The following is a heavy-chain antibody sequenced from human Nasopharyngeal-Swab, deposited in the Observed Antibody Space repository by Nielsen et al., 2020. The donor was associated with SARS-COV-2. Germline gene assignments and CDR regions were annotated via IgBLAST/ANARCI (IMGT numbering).Heavy chain of an antibody. D-gene: IGHD3-9*01. J-gene: IGHJ4*02. Sequence: GSLRLSCTVSGGSVSSGSYYWSWIRQPPGKGLEWIGYIYYSGSTNYNPSLKSRVTISVDTSKNQFSLKLSSVTAADTAVYYCARIMYYDILTGYYYFDYWGQGTLVTVSS. CDR1: GGSVSSGSYY. CDR3: ARIMYYDILTGYYYFDY. CDR2: IYYSGST. V-gene: IGHV4-61*01.